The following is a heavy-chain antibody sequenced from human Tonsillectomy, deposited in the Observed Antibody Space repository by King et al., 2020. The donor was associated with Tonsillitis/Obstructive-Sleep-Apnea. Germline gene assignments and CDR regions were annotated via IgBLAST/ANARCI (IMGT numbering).Heavy chain of an antibody. CDR1: GFTFTSNW. CDR2: IKQDGTEK. CDR3: ARDLPICSSASCYGYYFDS. D-gene: IGHD2-2*01. Sequence: VQLVESGGGLVQPGGSLRLSCAASGFTFTSNWMSWVRQAPGNGLEWVANIKQDGTEKYYVDSVKGRFTISRDNAKNSLYLQMNSLRAEDTALYYCARDLPICSSASCYGYYFDSWGQGTLVTVSS. J-gene: IGHJ4*02. V-gene: IGHV3-7*04.